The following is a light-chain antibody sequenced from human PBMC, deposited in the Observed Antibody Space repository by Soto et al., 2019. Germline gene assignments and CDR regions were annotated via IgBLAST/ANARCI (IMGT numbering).Light chain of an antibody. V-gene: IGLV2-14*01. CDR1: SSDVGGYNY. Sequence: QSALTQPASVSGSPGQSITISCTGTSSDVGGYNYVSWYQQHPGKAPKLMNYDVSNRPSGVSNRFSGSKSGNTASLTISGLQAEDEADYYCSSYTSSSTLVFGTGTQLTVL. CDR2: DVS. J-gene: IGLJ1*01. CDR3: SSYTSSSTLV.